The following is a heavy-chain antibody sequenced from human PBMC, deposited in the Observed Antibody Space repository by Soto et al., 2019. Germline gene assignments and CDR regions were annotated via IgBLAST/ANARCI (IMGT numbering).Heavy chain of an antibody. CDR1: GYTFTGYY. V-gene: IGHV1-2*02. Sequence: GASVKVSCKASGYTFTGYYMHWVRQAPGQGLEWMGWINPNSGGTNYAQKFQGRATMTRDTSISTAYMELSRLRSDDTAVYYCARGLGSGYDSWGYYYGMDVWGQGTTVTVSS. CDR3: ARGLGSGYDSWGYYYGMDV. D-gene: IGHD5-12*01. J-gene: IGHJ6*02. CDR2: INPNSGGT.